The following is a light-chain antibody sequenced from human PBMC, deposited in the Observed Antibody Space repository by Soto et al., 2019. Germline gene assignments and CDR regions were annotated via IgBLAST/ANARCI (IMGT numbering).Light chain of an antibody. CDR2: DVT. Sequence: QSALTQPASVSGSPGQSITISCTGTSSDIGACNYVSWYQQHPGKAPKLMIYDVTNRPSGVSNRFSGSKSGNTASLTISGLQTEDEADYYCSSCTSTNTHVVFGGGTKVTVL. CDR3: SSCTSTNTHVV. J-gene: IGLJ2*01. V-gene: IGLV2-14*01. CDR1: SSDIGACNY.